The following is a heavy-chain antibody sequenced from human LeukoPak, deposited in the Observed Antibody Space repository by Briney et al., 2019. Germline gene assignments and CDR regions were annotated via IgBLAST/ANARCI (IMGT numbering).Heavy chain of an antibody. V-gene: IGHV3-7*01. CDR1: GFTFSSYW. D-gene: IGHD3-10*01. Sequence: PGGSLRLSCAASGFTFSSYWMSWVRQAPGKGLEWVANIKQDGSEKYYVDSVKGRFTISRDNAKNSLYLQMNSLRAEDTAVYYCARDIYAWVRGVINPNWFDPWGQGTLVTVSS. CDR3: ARDIYAWVRGVINPNWFDP. J-gene: IGHJ5*02. CDR2: IKQDGSEK.